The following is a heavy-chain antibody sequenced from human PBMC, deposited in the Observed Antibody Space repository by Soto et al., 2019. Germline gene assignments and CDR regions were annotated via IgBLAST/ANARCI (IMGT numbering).Heavy chain of an antibody. CDR1: GFTFSSYG. CDR3: ARDHTEYCSDGSCDWFDP. CDR2: ILYDGSNK. J-gene: IGHJ5*02. Sequence: QVQLVESGGGVVQPGRSLRLSCAASGFTFSSYGMQWVRQAPGKGLEWVAVILYDGSNKYYADYVKGRFTISRDNSKNTLYLQMNSLRAEDTAVYYCARDHTEYCSDGSCDWFDPWGQGTLVTVSS. D-gene: IGHD2-15*01. V-gene: IGHV3-33*01.